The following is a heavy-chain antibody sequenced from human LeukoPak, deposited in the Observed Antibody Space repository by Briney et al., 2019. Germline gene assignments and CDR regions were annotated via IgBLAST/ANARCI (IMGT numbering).Heavy chain of an antibody. Sequence: ASVKVSCKASGYTFTSYGISWVRQAPGQGLEWMGWISAYNGNTNYAQKLQGRVTMTTDTSTSTAYMELRSLRSDDTAVYYCARDYDEYSSSSGYFDYWGQGTQVTVSS. V-gene: IGHV1-18*01. CDR3: ARDYDEYSSSSGYFDY. CDR2: ISAYNGNT. D-gene: IGHD6-6*01. CDR1: GYTFTSYG. J-gene: IGHJ4*02.